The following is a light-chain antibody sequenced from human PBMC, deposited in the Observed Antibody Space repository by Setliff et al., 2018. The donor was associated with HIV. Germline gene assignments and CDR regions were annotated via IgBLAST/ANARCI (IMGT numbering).Light chain of an antibody. CDR2: EVT. J-gene: IGLJ1*01. V-gene: IGLV2-14*01. CDR3: SSYTINTTPYV. CDR1: SSDVGGYNY. Sequence: QSVLTQPASVSGSPGQSITISCTGTSSDVGGYNYVSWYQQHPGKAPQLMIYEVTNRPSGVSNRFSGSKSGNTASLTISGLQAEGEADYYCSSYTINTTPYVFGTGTKVTVL.